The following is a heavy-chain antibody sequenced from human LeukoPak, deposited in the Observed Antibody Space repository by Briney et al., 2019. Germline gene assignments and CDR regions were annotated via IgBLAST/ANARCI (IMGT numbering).Heavy chain of an antibody. J-gene: IGHJ4*02. CDR1: GFTFSDYY. V-gene: IGHV3-23*01. D-gene: IGHD3-3*01. CDR3: AKDLLSPFFWSGSNFDY. Sequence: GGSLRLSCAASGFTFSDYYMSWIRQAPGKGLEWVSAISGSGGSTYYADSVKGRFTISRDNSKSTLYLQMNSLRAEDTAVYYCAKDLLSPFFWSGSNFDYWGQGTLVTVSS. CDR2: ISGSGGST.